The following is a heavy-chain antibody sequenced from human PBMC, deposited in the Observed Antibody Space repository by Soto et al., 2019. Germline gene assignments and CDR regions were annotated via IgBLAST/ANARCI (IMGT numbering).Heavy chain of an antibody. Sequence: EVLLLESGGALVQPGGSLRLSCAASGFTFSSYAMSWVRQAPGKGLDWVSSSSGSSGSTYSADSVKGRFTISRDNSKHTLYLQMTGLRADVTAVYYCSKAANRYRQHYICGQGHNVTVS. J-gene: IGHJ4*02. CDR1: GFTFSSYA. D-gene: IGHD3-16*02. CDR2: SSGSSGST. CDR3: SKAANRYRQHYI. V-gene: IGHV3-23*01.